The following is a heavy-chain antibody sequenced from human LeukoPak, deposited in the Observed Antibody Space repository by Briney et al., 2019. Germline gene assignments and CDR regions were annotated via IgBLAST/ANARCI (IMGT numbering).Heavy chain of an antibody. V-gene: IGHV4-4*07. Sequence: SETLSLTCTVSGGSISSYYWSWIRPPTGKGLEWIWRIYSSGSTDHNPSLKSRVSRSVDTAKNQFSLRLSSVTAADTAAYFCAREATPPLPAAMLSGFDPWGRGTLVSVSS. CDR2: IYSSGST. J-gene: IGHJ5*02. D-gene: IGHD2-2*01. CDR1: GGSISSYY. CDR3: AREATPPLPAAMLSGFDP.